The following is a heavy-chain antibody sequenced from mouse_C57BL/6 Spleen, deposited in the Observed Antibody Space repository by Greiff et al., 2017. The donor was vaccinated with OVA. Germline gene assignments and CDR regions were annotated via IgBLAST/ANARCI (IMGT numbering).Heavy chain of an antibody. CDR2: INPSNGGT. CDR1: GYTFTTYC. Sequence: QVQLQQSGTELVKPGASVKLSCKASGYTFTTYCMHWVKQRPGQGLEWIGNINPSNGGTNYNEKFKSKATLTVDKSSSTAYLKLSSLTSEDSAVYDWARSMATGRASYFDVWGTGTTVTVSS. CDR3: ARSMATGRASYFDV. J-gene: IGHJ1*03. D-gene: IGHD1-2*01. V-gene: IGHV1-53*01.